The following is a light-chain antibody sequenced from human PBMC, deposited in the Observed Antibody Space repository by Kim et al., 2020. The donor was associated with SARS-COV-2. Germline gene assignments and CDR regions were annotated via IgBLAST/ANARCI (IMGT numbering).Light chain of an antibody. V-gene: IGKV1-8*01. J-gene: IGKJ4*01. CDR2: DAF. CDR3: QQHYIYPLT. CDR1: QDISNS. Sequence: STGARVTITCRASQDISNSLAWYQQKPGKAPELLIYDAFTLQSGVSPRFSGSRSGTDFTLTISSLQSEDFATYYCQQHYIYPLTFGGGTKVDIK.